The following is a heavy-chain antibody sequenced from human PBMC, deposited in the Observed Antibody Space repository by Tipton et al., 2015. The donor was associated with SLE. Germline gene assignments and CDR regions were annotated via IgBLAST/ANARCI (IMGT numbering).Heavy chain of an antibody. J-gene: IGHJ4*02. CDR1: GGTFSSYA. Sequence: QVQLVQSGAEVKKPGSSVKVSCKASGGTFSSYAISWVRQAPGQGLEWMGGIIAYNGNTNYAQKLQGRVTMTTDTSTSTAYMEPRSLRSDDTAVYYCARDLDTMPGSWGQGTLVTVSS. D-gene: IGHD2-2*01. V-gene: IGHV1-18*01. CDR2: IIAYNGNT. CDR3: ARDLDTMPGS.